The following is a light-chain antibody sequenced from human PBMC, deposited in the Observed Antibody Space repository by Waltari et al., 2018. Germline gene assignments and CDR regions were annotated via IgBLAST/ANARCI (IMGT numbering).Light chain of an antibody. CDR2: EGT. J-gene: IGLJ3*02. V-gene: IGLV2-23*01. Sequence: QSALIQPASVSGSPGQSITISCIGISSDVGSYNLVSGYQQHPDKAPNLMIYEGTKRPSGVSNRFAGSKAGNTASLIIAGLQAEDEGDYYCSYGGSSTWVFGGGTKLTVL. CDR3: CSYGGSSTWV. CDR1: SSDVGSYNL.